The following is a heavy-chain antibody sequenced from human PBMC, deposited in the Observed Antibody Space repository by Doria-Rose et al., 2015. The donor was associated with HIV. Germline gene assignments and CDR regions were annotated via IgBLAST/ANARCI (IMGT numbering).Heavy chain of an antibody. V-gene: IGHV2-26*01. CDR3: ARIESSRWYHKYYFDF. CDR2: IFSDDGR. J-gene: IGHJ4*02. Sequence: ESGPVLVKPTETLTLTCTVSGVSLSSPGMGVSWIRQPPGEALEWLANIFSDDGRSYKTSLKSRLTISRGTSKSQVVLTMTDMDPVDTATYYCARIESSRWYHKYYFDFWGRGTLVIVSA. D-gene: IGHD6-13*01. CDR1: GVSLSSPGMG.